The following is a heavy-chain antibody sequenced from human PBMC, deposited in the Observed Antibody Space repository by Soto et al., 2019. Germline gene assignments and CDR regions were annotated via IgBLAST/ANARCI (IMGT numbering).Heavy chain of an antibody. Sequence: GSLRLSCAASVFTFSPYSMNWVRQAPGKGLEWVSSISSRSSYKYYADSVKGRFTISRDNAKNSLYLQMDSLRAEDTAVYYCARASLFAVVGTDWFDPWGQGTLVTVSS. CDR3: ARASLFAVVGTDWFDP. CDR1: VFTFSPYS. D-gene: IGHD6-19*01. CDR2: ISSRSSYK. J-gene: IGHJ5*02. V-gene: IGHV3-21*06.